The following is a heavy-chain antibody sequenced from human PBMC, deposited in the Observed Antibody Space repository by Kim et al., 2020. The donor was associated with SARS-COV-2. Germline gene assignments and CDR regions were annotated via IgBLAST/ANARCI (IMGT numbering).Heavy chain of an antibody. CDR3: AKDQVAAAGYGMDV. Sequence: ADSVRGWFTIDRDNAKNTLYLQMNTLRVEDTAVYYCAKDQVAAAGYGMDVWGQGTTVVVSS. V-gene: IGHV3-23*01. D-gene: IGHD6-25*01. J-gene: IGHJ6*02.